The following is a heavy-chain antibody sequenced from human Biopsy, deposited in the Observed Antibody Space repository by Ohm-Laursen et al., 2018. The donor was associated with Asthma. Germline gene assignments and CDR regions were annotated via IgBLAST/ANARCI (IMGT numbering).Heavy chain of an antibody. D-gene: IGHD6-13*01. CDR2: IYYSGTT. Sequence: SDTLSLTCSLSSGSGGYMRSGNYYWGWLRQPPGKGLEWIGSIYYSGTTSYTPSLESRVTVPADTSKNQFSVKLTSVTAADTAVYYCVRGSSSWHHGPFHYYYGLDVWGQGTTATVSS. V-gene: IGHV4-39*01. CDR3: VRGSSSWHHGPFHYYYGLDV. J-gene: IGHJ6*02. CDR1: SGSGGYMRSGNYY.